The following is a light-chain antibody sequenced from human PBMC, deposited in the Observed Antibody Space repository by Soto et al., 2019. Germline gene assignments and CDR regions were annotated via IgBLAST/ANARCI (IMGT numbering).Light chain of an antibody. CDR3: QQYNNYPRA. J-gene: IGKJ1*01. Sequence: DIQMTQSPSTLSASVGDRVTITCRASQSISSWLAWYQQKPGKAPKLLIYKASSLESGVPARFSGSGSATEFTLNISCLQPDEFATYYCQQYNNYPRAFGQGTKVEIK. V-gene: IGKV1-5*03. CDR2: KAS. CDR1: QSISSW.